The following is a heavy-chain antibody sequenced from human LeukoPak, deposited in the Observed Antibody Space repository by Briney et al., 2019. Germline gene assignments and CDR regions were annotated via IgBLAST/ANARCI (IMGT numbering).Heavy chain of an antibody. J-gene: IGHJ4*02. Sequence: ASETLSLTCAVSGYSISSGYYWGWIRQPPGQGLEWIGSIYHSGSTYYNPSLKSRVTISVDTSKNQFSLKLSSVTAADTTVYYCARHVGNDYGDYPYYFDYWGQGTLVTVSS. CDR2: IYHSGST. D-gene: IGHD4-17*01. CDR3: ARHVGNDYGDYPYYFDY. CDR1: GYSISSGYY. V-gene: IGHV4-38-2*01.